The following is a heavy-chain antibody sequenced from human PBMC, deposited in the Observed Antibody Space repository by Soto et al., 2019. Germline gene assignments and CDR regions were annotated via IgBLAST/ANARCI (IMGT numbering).Heavy chain of an antibody. CDR1: GYTFTNYW. CDR2: IYPGDSDT. J-gene: IGHJ6*02. V-gene: IGHV5-51*01. CDR3: AASIFYYGMDV. Sequence: GESLKISCKGSGYTFTNYWIGWGRQMPGKGLEWMGIIYPGDSDTKYNPSFQGQVTISADKSITTTYLRWTSLKASDTAIYYCAASIFYYGMDVWGQGTTVTVSS.